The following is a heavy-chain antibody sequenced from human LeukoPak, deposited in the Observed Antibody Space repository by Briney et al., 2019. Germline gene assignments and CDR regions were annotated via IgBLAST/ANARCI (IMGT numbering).Heavy chain of an antibody. CDR3: ARGQGYSSSSLADY. V-gene: IGHV3-33*01. D-gene: IGHD6-6*01. CDR1: GFTFSSYG. CDR2: IWYDGSNK. Sequence: GGSLRLSCAASGFTFSSYGMHWVRQAPGKGLEWVAVIWYDGSNKYYADSVKGRFTISRDNSKNTLYLQMNSLRAEDTAVYYCARGQGYSSSSLADYWGQGTLVTVSS. J-gene: IGHJ4*02.